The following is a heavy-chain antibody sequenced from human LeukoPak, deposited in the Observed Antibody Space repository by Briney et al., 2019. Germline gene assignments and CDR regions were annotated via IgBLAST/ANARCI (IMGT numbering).Heavy chain of an antibody. CDR2: IRYDGNNK. CDR1: GFTFSTYG. V-gene: IGHV3-30*02. Sequence: GGSLRLSCAASGFTFSTYGMLWVRQTPGKGLEWVAFIRYDGNNKYYADSVKGRFIVSRDDSKNTLFLYMNSLRVDDTAIYYCAKDNPLDHWGQGTLVTVSS. J-gene: IGHJ5*02. CDR3: AKDNPLDH.